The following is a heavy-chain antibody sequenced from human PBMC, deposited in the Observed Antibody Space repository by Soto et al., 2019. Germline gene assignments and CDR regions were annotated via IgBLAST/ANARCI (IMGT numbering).Heavy chain of an antibody. CDR3: ARDPVAVTMEAERSLAY. V-gene: IGHV1-18*01. J-gene: IGHJ4*02. D-gene: IGHD4-17*01. CDR1: GYTFTSYG. CDR2: ISAYNGNT. Sequence: ASVKVSCKASGYTFTSYGISWVRQAPGQGLEWMGWISAYNGNTNYAQKLQGRVTMTTDTSTSTAYMELRSLRSDDTSVYYCARDPVAVTMEAERSLAYWGQGTLVTVSS.